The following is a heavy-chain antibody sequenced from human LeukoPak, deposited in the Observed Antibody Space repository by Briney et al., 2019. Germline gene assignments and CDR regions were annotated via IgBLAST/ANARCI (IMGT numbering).Heavy chain of an antibody. CDR2: ISSSSSYI. J-gene: IGHJ6*02. CDR1: GFTFSSYS. Sequence: VKPGGSLRLSCAASGFTFSSYSMNWVRQAPGEGLEWVSSISSSSSYIHYADSVKGRFTISRDNAKNSLYLQMNSLRAEDTAVYYCARESSSWYGVVYYYYGMDVWGQGTTVTVSS. CDR3: ARESSSWYGVVYYYYGMDV. V-gene: IGHV3-21*01. D-gene: IGHD6-13*01.